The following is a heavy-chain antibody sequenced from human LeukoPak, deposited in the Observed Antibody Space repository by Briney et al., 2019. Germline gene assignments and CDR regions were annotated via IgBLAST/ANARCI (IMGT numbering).Heavy chain of an antibody. D-gene: IGHD2-2*01. J-gene: IGHJ4*02. CDR1: GFTFSGYG. Sequence: AGGSLRLSCSASGFTFSGYGMEWVRQAGGKGLECVTAINKNGDRTYYVDSVKGRFTISRDNSKNTLYLQMSSLRPEDTAVYYCVKDRSDYSTSCLLDYWGQGTLVTVSS. CDR2: INKNGDRT. V-gene: IGHV3-64D*06. CDR3: VKDRSDYSTSCLLDY.